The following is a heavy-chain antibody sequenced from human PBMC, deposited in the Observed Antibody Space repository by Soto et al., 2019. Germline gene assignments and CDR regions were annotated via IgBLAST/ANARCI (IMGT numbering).Heavy chain of an antibody. D-gene: IGHD3-22*01. V-gene: IGHV3-15*07. CDR2: IKSKTDGGTT. Sequence: PGGSLRLSCAASGFTFSSYSMNWVRQAPGKGLEWVGRIKSKTDGGTTDYAAPVKGRFTISRDDSKNTLYLQMNSLKTEDTAVYYCTTDREYHDSSGYYKAFEIWGQGTMVTVSS. J-gene: IGHJ3*02. CDR1: GFTFSSYS. CDR3: TTDREYHDSSGYYKAFEI.